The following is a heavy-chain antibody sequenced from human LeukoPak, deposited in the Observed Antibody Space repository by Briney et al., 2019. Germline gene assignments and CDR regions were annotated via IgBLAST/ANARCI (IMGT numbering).Heavy chain of an antibody. D-gene: IGHD3-3*01. Sequence: SETLSLTCTVSGGSISNSSYYWGWIRQPPGKGLEWIGSIYYSGSTYYNPSLKSRVTISVDTSKNQFSLSLNSVTAADTAVYYCARGPITIRSPFDYWGQGILVTVSS. V-gene: IGHV4-39*07. CDR2: IYYSGST. CDR3: ARGPITIRSPFDY. CDR1: GGSISNSSYY. J-gene: IGHJ4*02.